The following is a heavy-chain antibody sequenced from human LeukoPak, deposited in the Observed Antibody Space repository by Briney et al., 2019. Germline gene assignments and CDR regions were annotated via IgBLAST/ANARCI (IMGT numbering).Heavy chain of an antibody. V-gene: IGHV3-48*02. CDR1: GFTFSSYA. Sequence: GGSLRLSCAASGFTFSSYAMNWVRQAPGKGLAWVATISRSDGTTFYADSVKGRFTISRDNAKTSLYLQMNSLGDEDTAVYYCARIYGRGAFDIWGQGTMVTVSS. D-gene: IGHD5-12*01. CDR2: ISRSDGTT. CDR3: ARIYGRGAFDI. J-gene: IGHJ3*02.